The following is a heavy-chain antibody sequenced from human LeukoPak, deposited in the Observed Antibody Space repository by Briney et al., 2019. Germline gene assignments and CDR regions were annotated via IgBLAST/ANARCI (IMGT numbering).Heavy chain of an antibody. CDR3: TTVLTYYYGSGSYYKIPFDY. CDR1: GFTFGNAW. V-gene: IGHV3-15*01. J-gene: IGHJ4*02. Sequence: GGSLRLSCAASGFTFGNAWMSWVRQAPGKGLEWVGRIKSKTDGGTTDYAAPVKGRFTISRDDSKNTLYLQMNSLKTEDTAVYYCTTVLTYYYGSGSYYKIPFDYWGQGTLVTVSS. D-gene: IGHD3-10*01. CDR2: IKSKTDGGTT.